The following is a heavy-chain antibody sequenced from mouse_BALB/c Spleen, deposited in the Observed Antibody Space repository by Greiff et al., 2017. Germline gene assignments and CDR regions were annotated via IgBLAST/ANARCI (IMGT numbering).Heavy chain of an antibody. CDR1: GYTFSSYW. J-gene: IGHJ4*01. CDR2: ILPGSGST. V-gene: IGHV1-9*01. CDR3: ARRTYYYAMDY. Sequence: VQLQQSGAELMKPGASVKISCKATGYTFSSYWIEWVKQRPGHGLEWIGEILPGSGSTNYNEKFKGKATFTADTSSNTAYMQLSSLTSEDSAFYYCARRTYYYAMDYWGQGTSVTVSS.